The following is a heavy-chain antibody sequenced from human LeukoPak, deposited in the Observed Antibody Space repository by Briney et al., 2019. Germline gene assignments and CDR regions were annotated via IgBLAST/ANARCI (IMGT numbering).Heavy chain of an antibody. Sequence: GESLMISSKGSGYSFTNYCITWVRQMPGKGLEWMGRIDPSDSYTNYSPSFQGHVTISADRSISAAYLQWSSLKASDTAMYYCARHDDSSGDFEVGCFGPWGQRTLVTVSS. CDR1: GYSFTNYC. CDR2: IDPSDSYT. CDR3: ARHDDSSGDFEVGCFGP. D-gene: IGHD3-22*01. V-gene: IGHV5-10-1*01. J-gene: IGHJ5*02.